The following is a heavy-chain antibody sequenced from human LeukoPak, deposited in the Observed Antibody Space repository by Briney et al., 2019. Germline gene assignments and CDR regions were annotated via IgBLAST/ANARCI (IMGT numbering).Heavy chain of an antibody. CDR1: GFTFDEYA. D-gene: IGHD6-13*01. CDR3: AKDFFPVSGQSSSWFDC. V-gene: IGHV3-9*01. Sequence: HTGGSLRLSCAASGFTFDEYAMHWVRQAPGKGLEWVSGISWNSDNLVYADSVKGRFTISRDNAKNSLYLQMNSLRVEDTAFYYCAKDFFPVSGQSSSWFDCWGQGTLVTVSS. CDR2: ISWNSDNL. J-gene: IGHJ5*01.